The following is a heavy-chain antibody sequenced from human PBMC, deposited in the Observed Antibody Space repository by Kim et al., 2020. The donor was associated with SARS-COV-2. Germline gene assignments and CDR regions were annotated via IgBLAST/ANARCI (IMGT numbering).Heavy chain of an antibody. D-gene: IGHD3-9*01. CDR3: ARDPVGGTGLDY. V-gene: IGHV4-34*01. CDR2: INHSGST. J-gene: IGHJ4*02. Sequence: SETLSLTCAVYGGSFSGYYWSWIRQPPGKGLEWIGEINHSGSTNYNPSLKSRVTISVDTSKNQFSLKLSSVTAADTAVYYCARDPVGGTGLDYWGQGTLVTVSS. CDR1: GGSFSGYY.